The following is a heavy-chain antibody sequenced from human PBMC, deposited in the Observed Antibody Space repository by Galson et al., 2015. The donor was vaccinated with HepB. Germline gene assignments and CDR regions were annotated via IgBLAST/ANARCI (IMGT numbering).Heavy chain of an antibody. D-gene: IGHD3-3*01. Sequence: SLRLSCAASGFIFNNYGMHWVRQAPGKGLEWVAVIWYDGSNKYYVDSVKGRFTIFRDNSKNTLYLQMNSLRDEDTAVYYCARDRDYDFLSAFYAMDVWGQGTTVTVSS. CDR2: IWYDGSNK. CDR1: GFIFNNYG. J-gene: IGHJ6*02. V-gene: IGHV3-33*01. CDR3: ARDRDYDFLSAFYAMDV.